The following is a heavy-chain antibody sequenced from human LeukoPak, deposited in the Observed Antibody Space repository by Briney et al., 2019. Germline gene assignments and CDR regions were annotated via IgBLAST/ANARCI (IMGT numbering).Heavy chain of an antibody. J-gene: IGHJ4*02. CDR2: IIVSGAT. CDR1: GFPFSSFS. Sequence: GALRLSCAASGFPFSSFSMTWVRQAPGKGLEWVSSIIVSGATYYADSVKGRFTISRDSFRGMLFLQMDSLRVEDTAVYFCAKGSVGNADFASWGQGALVTVSS. D-gene: IGHD6-25*01. V-gene: IGHV3-23*01. CDR3: AKGSVGNADFAS.